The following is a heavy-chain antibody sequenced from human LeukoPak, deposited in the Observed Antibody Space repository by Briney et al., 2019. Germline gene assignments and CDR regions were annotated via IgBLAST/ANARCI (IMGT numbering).Heavy chain of an antibody. CDR2: IHSSGAT. Sequence: GGSLRLSCAASGFTGSNNYVSWVRQAPGMGLEWVSAIHSSGATCYADSVKGRFTISRDNAKNSLYLQMSSLRDEDTAVYYCARDFSRFCSSSSCANWFDPWGQGTLVTVSS. CDR1: GFTGSNNY. V-gene: IGHV3-53*01. D-gene: IGHD2-2*01. J-gene: IGHJ5*02. CDR3: ARDFSRFCSSSSCANWFDP.